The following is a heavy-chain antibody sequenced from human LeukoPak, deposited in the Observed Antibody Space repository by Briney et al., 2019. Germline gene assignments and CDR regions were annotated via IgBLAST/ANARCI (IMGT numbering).Heavy chain of an antibody. Sequence: GASVKVSCKASGYSFNRYYMHWVRQAPGQGLEWMGIINPSGGSRTYAQEIEGRVTMTRDTSTSTVYMQLSSLSSEDTAVYYCARENGAARAFDYWGQGTLVTVSS. CDR3: ARENGAARAFDY. D-gene: IGHD6-6*01. J-gene: IGHJ4*02. CDR1: GYSFNRYY. V-gene: IGHV1-46*02. CDR2: INPSGGSR.